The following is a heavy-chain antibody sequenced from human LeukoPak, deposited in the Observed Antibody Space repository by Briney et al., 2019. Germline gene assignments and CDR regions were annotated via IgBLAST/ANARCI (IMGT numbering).Heavy chain of an antibody. V-gene: IGHV4-59*01. J-gene: IGHJ3*01. CDR2: VYYTGST. D-gene: IGHD6-13*01. Sequence: SSETLSLTCTVSGGSISSYYWSWVRQPPGKGLEWIGFVYYTGSTNYSPSLKGRVTISVDTSKNQFSLKLRSVTAADTAVYYCARISSSNWYNERGAFDVWGQGTMVTVSS. CDR3: ARISSSNWYNERGAFDV. CDR1: GGSISSYY.